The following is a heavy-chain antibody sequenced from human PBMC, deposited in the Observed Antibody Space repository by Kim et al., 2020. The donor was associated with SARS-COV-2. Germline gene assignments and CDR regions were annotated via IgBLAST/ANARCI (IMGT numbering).Heavy chain of an antibody. CDR1: GVSFSGSY. Sequence: SETLSLTCAVYGVSFSGSYWSWIRQPPGKGLEWIGEINHSGSTNYNPSLKSRVTISVDTSKNQFSLKLSSVTAADTAVYYCARAPGRGGDRPRYFDLWGCGTLVTVSS. CDR2: INHSGST. J-gene: IGHJ2*01. D-gene: IGHD2-21*02. CDR3: ARAPGRGGDRPRYFDL. V-gene: IGHV4-34*01.